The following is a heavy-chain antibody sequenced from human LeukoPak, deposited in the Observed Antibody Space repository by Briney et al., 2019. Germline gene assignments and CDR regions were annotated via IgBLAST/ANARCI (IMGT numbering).Heavy chain of an antibody. CDR3: AKVGSLGSGGYMGV. D-gene: IGHD3-10*02. CDR1: GFTFSDYY. Sequence: GGSLRLSCAASGFTFSDYYMSWIRQAPGKGLEWVSAISGSGGSTYYADSVKGRFTISRDNSKNTLYLQMNNLRAEDTAVYYCAKVGSLGSGGYMGVWGKGTTVTVSS. J-gene: IGHJ6*03. CDR2: ISGSGGST. V-gene: IGHV3-23*01.